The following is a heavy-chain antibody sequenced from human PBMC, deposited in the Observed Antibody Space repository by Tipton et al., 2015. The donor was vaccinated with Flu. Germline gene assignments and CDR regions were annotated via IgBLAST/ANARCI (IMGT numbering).Heavy chain of an antibody. CDR3: ARIFRGSYHLDF. D-gene: IGHD1-26*01. J-gene: IGHJ4*02. CDR1: GYTFNGHY. V-gene: IGHV1-2*02. Sequence: QSGPEVKKPGASVKVSCKASGYTFNGHYMHWVRQAPGQGPEWMGWINPDSGATTYAQKFQGRVTMTRDTSVSTAYMELSSLRSDDAAMYYCARIFRGSYHLDFWGQGTLVTVSS. CDR2: INPDSGAT.